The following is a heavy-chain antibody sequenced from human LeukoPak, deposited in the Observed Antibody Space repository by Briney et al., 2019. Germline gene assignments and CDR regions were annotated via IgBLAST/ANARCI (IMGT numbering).Heavy chain of an antibody. V-gene: IGHV1-8*01. CDR2: MNPNSGST. CDR1: GYTFTSYD. D-gene: IGHD3-3*01. CDR3: ARGIRSIFGVVTDHY. Sequence: ASVKVSCKASGYTFTSYDINWVRQATGQGLEWMGWMNPNSGSTGYAQKFQGRVTMTRNTSISTAYMELSSLRSEDTAVYYCARGIRSIFGVVTDHYWGQGTLVTVSS. J-gene: IGHJ4*02.